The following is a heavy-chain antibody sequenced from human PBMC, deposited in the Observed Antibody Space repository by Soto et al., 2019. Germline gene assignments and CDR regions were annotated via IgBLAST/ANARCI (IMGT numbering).Heavy chain of an antibody. Sequence: GGSLRLSCAASGFTFSSDDMHWVRQATGKGLEWVSAIGTAGDTYYPGSVKGRFTISRENAKNSLYLQMNSLRAEDTAVYYCARGPFQGVYGMDVWGQGTTVTVSS. J-gene: IGHJ6*02. D-gene: IGHD3-16*01. CDR3: ARGPFQGVYGMDV. CDR1: GFTFSSDD. CDR2: IGTAGDT. V-gene: IGHV3-13*01.